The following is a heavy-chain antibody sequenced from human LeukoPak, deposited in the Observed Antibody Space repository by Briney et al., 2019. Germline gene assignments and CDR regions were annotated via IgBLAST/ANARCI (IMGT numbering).Heavy chain of an antibody. V-gene: IGHV3-30-3*01. CDR1: GFTFSSYA. CDR3: AKEWRSSSTWYQDYFDS. CDR2: ISYDGSNK. D-gene: IGHD6-13*01. J-gene: IGHJ4*02. Sequence: GRSLRLSCAASGFTFSSYAMHWVRQAPGKGLEWVAVISYDGSNKYYADSAKGRFTISGDNSKNTLYLQMNSLRAEDTAVYFCAKEWRSSSTWYQDYFDSWGQGALVTVSS.